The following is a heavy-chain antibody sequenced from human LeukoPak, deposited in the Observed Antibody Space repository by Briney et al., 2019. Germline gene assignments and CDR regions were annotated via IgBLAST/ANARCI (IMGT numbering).Heavy chain of an antibody. Sequence: KPEGSLRLSCAASGFTFSDYYMSWIRQAPGKGLEWVSYISSSGSTIYYADSVKGRFTISRDNAKNSLYLQMNSLRAEDTAVYYCARVLAEGVVRGVIRDWGQGTLVTVSS. V-gene: IGHV3-11*04. J-gene: IGHJ4*02. CDR1: GFTFSDYY. D-gene: IGHD3-10*01. CDR3: ARVLAEGVVRGVIRD. CDR2: ISSSGSTI.